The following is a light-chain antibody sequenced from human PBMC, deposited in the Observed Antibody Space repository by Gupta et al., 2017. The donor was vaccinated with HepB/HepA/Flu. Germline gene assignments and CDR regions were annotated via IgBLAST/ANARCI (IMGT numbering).Light chain of an antibody. J-gene: IGKJ2*01. V-gene: IGKV1-39*01. CDR1: QSISSY. Sequence: DIQMTQSPSSLSASVGDRVTITCRASQSISSYLNWYQQKPGKAPKLLIYAASSLQSGVPSRFSGSGSGTDFTLTISRLQPEDFATYCCQQSDNTPYTFGQGTKLEIK. CDR3: QQSDNTPYT. CDR2: AAS.